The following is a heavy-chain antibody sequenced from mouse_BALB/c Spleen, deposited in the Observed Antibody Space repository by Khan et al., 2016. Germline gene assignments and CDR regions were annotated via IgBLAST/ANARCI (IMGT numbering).Heavy chain of an antibody. CDR1: GFDFSRYW. J-gene: IGHJ4*01. V-gene: IGHV4-1*02. Sequence: EVQLLESGGGLVQPGGSLKLSCAASGFDFSRYWMSWVRQAPGKGLEWIGEINPDSSTINYKPSLKDKFIISRDNAKNKLYLQMSKVRSEDTAFYYCARRGYYFAMDYWGQGTSVTVSS. CDR2: INPDSSTI. CDR3: ARRGYYFAMDY.